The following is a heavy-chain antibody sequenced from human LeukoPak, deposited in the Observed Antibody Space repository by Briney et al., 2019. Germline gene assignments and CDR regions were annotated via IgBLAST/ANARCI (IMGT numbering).Heavy chain of an antibody. Sequence: PSETLSLTCTVSGGSINNGNHFWTWIRQPAGKGLEWIGRIFTGGSTNYNPSLESRLTMSIDTSKNQFSLKLNSVTAADTAMYFCDFSEGDFWGQGALVTVSS. CDR3: DFSEGDF. V-gene: IGHV4-61*02. J-gene: IGHJ4*02. CDR2: IFTGGST. CDR1: GGSINNGNHF. D-gene: IGHD6-25*01.